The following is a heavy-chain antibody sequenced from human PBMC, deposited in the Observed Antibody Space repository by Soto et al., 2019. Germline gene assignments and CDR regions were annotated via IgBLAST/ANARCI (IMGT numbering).Heavy chain of an antibody. CDR1: GYTFTSYA. CDR2: INAGNGNT. J-gene: IGHJ6*02. Sequence: QVQLVQSGAEVKKPGASVKVSCKASGYTFTSYAMHWVRQAPGQRLECMGWINAGNGNTKYSQKFQGRVTITRDTSASTAYMELSSLRFEDTAVYYCASSHALYYYYGMDVWGQGTTVTVSS. V-gene: IGHV1-3*01. CDR3: ASSHALYYYYGMDV. D-gene: IGHD2-2*01.